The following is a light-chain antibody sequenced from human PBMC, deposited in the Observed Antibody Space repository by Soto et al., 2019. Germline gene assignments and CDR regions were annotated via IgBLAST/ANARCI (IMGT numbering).Light chain of an antibody. Sequence: ELVLTQSPDTLSLSPGERATLSCRTSQSVSSSYLAWYQQKPGQAPRLLIYGASSRATGIPDRFSGSGSGTDFTLTISRLEPEYFAVYYCQQYDSSPKTCGQGTKLEIK. CDR3: QQYDSSPKT. V-gene: IGKV3-20*01. CDR1: QSVSSSY. CDR2: GAS. J-gene: IGKJ2*01.